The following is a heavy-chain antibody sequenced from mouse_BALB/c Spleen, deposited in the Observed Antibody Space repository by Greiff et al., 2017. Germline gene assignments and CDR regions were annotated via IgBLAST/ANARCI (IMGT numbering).Heavy chain of an antibody. Sequence: QVQVKQSGAELVRPGTSVKVSFKASGYAFTNYLIEWVKQRPGQGLEWIGVINPGSGGTNYNEKFKGKATLTADKSSSTAYMQLSSLTSDDSAVYFCARSGWLLRGDYWGQGTSVTVSS. CDR1: GYAFTNYL. V-gene: IGHV1-54*01. D-gene: IGHD2-3*01. CDR2: INPGSGGT. J-gene: IGHJ4*01. CDR3: ARSGWLLRGDY.